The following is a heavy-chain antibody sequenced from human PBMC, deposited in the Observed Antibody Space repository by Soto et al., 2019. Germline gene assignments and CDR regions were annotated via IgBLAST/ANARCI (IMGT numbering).Heavy chain of an antibody. V-gene: IGHV3-30*03. Sequence: QVQLVESGGGVVQPGRSLRLSCAASGFTFTTCGMHWVRQAPGKGLEWVALISHDGSNKYYAESVKGRFTISRDNSQHTLHLQMNSLRAEDTAVYYCASNYYDFWSGYYDYYYLDVWGKGTTVTVSS. J-gene: IGHJ6*03. D-gene: IGHD3-3*01. CDR2: ISHDGSNK. CDR3: ASNYYDFWSGYYDYYYLDV. CDR1: GFTFTTCG.